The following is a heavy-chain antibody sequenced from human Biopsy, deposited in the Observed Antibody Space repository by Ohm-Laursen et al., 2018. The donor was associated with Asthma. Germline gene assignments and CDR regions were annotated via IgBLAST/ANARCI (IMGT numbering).Heavy chain of an antibody. V-gene: IGHV5-51*01. CDR2: IYPRDSDT. J-gene: IGHJ2*01. CDR3: ARRIYGIWTGSHHWYFDL. Sequence: GESLKISCKGSGYSFSNYWIGWVRQMPGKGLEWMGIIYPRDSDTRYSPSSQGQFTMSSDKSISTAYLQWSSLKASDTAMYYCARRIYGIWTGSHHWYFDLWGRGTLVTVSS. D-gene: IGHD3-9*01. CDR1: GYSFSNYW.